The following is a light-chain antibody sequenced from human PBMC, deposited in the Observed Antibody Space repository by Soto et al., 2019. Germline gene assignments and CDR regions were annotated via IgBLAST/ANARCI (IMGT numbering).Light chain of an antibody. V-gene: IGKV4-1*01. CDR1: QTIFYSSNNRNY. CDR3: QQYYNFPRT. CDR2: WAS. Sequence: DIVMTQSPDSLTVSLGERATINCTSSQTIFYSSNNRNYLAWYQQRPGQPPKLLIYWASTRESGVPDRFSGSGSGTDFILTISSLQTEDVALYYCQQYYNFPRTFGQGTKVEIK. J-gene: IGKJ1*01.